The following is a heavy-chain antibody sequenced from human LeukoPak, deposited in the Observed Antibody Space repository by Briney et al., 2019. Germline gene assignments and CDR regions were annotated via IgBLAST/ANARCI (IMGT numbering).Heavy chain of an antibody. J-gene: IGHJ4*02. CDR3: ARASIMITFGGVIDQGHFDY. CDR2: INPNSGGT. CDR1: GYTFTGYY. D-gene: IGHD3-16*02. Sequence: ASVKVSCKASGYTFTGYYMHWVRQAPGQGLEWMGRINPNSGGTNYAQKFQGRVTMTRDTSISTAYMELSRLRSDETAMYYCARASIMITFGGVIDQGHFDYWGQGTLVTVSS. V-gene: IGHV1-2*06.